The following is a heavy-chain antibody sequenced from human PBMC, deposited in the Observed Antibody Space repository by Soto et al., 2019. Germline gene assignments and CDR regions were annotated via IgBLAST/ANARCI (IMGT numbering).Heavy chain of an antibody. CDR3: AKVLSLRTSGKYYKPFFHGMDV. CDR2: IKSKFDGGRI. D-gene: IGHD3-10*01. CDR1: GFTFSGAW. Sequence: PGGSLRLSCAASGFTFSGAWMSWVRQVPGKGLEWIGRIKSKFDGGRIDYAASVKGRFSISRDNSKDTLYLQMNSLGVEDTALYYCAKVLSLRTSGKYYKPFFHGMDVWGLGTTVTVSS. J-gene: IGHJ6*02. V-gene: IGHV3-15*01.